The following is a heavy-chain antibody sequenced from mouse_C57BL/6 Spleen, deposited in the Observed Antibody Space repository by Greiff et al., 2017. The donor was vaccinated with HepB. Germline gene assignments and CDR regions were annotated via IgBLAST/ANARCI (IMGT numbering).Heavy chain of an antibody. CDR2: IDPETGGT. J-gene: IGHJ2*01. D-gene: IGHD1-1*01. V-gene: IGHV1-15*01. CDR1: GYTFTDYE. CDR3: TRYYGSSYYYFDD. Sequence: VQLQQSGAELVRPGASVTLSCKASGYTFTDYEMHWVKQTPVHGLEWIGAIDPETGGTAYNQKFKGKSILTADKSSSTAYMELRSLTSEDSAVYYCTRYYGSSYYYFDDWGQGTTLTVSS.